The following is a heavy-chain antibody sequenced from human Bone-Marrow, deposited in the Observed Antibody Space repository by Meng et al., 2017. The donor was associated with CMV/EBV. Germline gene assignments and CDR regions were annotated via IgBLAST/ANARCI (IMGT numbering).Heavy chain of an antibody. Sequence: QVQLQQSGPGQVKPSHPLSLTCAISGGSVSSNSGAWNWIRQSPSRGLEWLGRTYYRSKWYNDYAVSVKSRITINPDTSKNQFSLQLNSVTPEDTAVYYCARVGSSTSCYECYFDYWGQGTLVTVSS. CDR1: GGSVSSNSGA. D-gene: IGHD2-2*01. V-gene: IGHV6-1*01. CDR2: TYYRSKWYN. CDR3: ARVGSSTSCYECYFDY. J-gene: IGHJ4*02.